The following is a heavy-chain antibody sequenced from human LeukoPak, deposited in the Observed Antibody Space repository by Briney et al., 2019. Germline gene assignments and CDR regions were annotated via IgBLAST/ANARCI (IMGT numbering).Heavy chain of an antibody. V-gene: IGHV3-74*01. J-gene: IGHJ4*02. D-gene: IGHD5-12*01. Sequence: GGSLRLSCAASGFTFSSYWMHWVRQAPGKGLVWVSRINSDGSSTSYADSVKGRLTISRDNAKNTLYLQMNSLRVEDTAVYYCARGDGYAQRDWGQGTLATVPS. CDR3: ARGDGYAQRD. CDR1: GFTFSSYW. CDR2: INSDGSST.